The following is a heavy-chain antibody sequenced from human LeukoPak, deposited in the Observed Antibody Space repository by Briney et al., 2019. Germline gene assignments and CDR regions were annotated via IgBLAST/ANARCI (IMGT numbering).Heavy chain of an antibody. Sequence: GGSLRLSCAASGFTFSDHYMSWIRQAPGKGLEWVSYIGSSDSTIYYADSVKGRFTISRDNAKNSLYLQMNSLRAEDTAVYYCARPMVRGVLYGMDVWGQGTTVTVSS. CDR2: IGSSDSTI. CDR1: GFTFSDHY. CDR3: ARPMVRGVLYGMDV. D-gene: IGHD3-10*01. J-gene: IGHJ6*02. V-gene: IGHV3-11*01.